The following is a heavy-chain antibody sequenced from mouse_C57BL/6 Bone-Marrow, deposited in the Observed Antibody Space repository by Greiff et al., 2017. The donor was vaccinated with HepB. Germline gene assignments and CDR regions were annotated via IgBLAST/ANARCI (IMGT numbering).Heavy chain of an antibody. CDR3: ARRYYDYDGGYYFDY. CDR1: GYSITSDY. V-gene: IGHV3-8*01. D-gene: IGHD2-4*01. CDR2: ISYSGST. J-gene: IGHJ2*01. Sequence: DVKLVESGPGLAKPSQTLSLTCSVTGYSITSDYWNWIRKFPGNKLEYMGYISYSGSTYYNPSLKSRISITRDTSKNQYYLQLNSVTTEDTATYSCARRYYDYDGGYYFDYWGQGTTLTVSS.